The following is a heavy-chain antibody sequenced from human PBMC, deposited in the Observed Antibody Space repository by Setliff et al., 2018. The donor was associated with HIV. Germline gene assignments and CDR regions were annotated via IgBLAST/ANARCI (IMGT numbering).Heavy chain of an antibody. J-gene: IGHJ6*03. D-gene: IGHD3-22*01. Sequence: PSETLSLTCAVYGVSFSDYYWTWIRQSPGKGLEWVGSISSSGGTSYSAASLKSRVTISVDTSKNQFSLKLNSVTAADTAIYYCARGNYDTSDYYTNFYYYYMDVWGKGTAVTVSS. V-gene: IGHV4-34*01. CDR3: ARGNYDTSDYYTNFYYYYMDV. CDR1: GVSFSDYY. CDR2: ISSSGGT.